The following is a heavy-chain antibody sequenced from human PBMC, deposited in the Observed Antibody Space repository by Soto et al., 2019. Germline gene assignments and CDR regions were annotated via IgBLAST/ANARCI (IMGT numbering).Heavy chain of an antibody. Sequence: SQTLSLTCAIPGDRVSSNSAASNWIRQSPSRGLEWLGRTYYRSKWHKHYAVSVKSRISITPNTPKNQLSLQLTSRTPEATAGNYCARDPALSYYYYGMDVWGQGTTVTVSS. CDR2: TYYRSKWHK. CDR1: GDRVSSNSAA. V-gene: IGHV6-1*01. CDR3: ARDPALSYYYYGMDV. J-gene: IGHJ6*02.